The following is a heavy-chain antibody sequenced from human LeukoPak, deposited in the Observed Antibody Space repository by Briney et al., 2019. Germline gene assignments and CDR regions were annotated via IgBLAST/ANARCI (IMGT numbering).Heavy chain of an antibody. Sequence: ASVKVSCKASGYTFNRFGISWVRQAPGQGLEWLGWISAYDGNTNYAQNVQGRVTMTTDTSTSTAYMGLRSLRYDDTGVYYCARDKVIASAGTPNWFDPWGQGTLVTVSS. J-gene: IGHJ5*02. CDR2: ISAYDGNT. CDR3: ARDKVIASAGTPNWFDP. D-gene: IGHD6-13*01. CDR1: GYTFNRFG. V-gene: IGHV1-18*01.